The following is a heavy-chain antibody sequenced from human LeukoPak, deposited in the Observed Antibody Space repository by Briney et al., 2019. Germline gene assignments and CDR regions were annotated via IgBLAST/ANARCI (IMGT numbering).Heavy chain of an antibody. CDR2: INPNSGGT. CDR1: GYTFTGYY. V-gene: IGHV1-2*02. D-gene: IGHD3-3*01. J-gene: IGHJ3*02. Sequence: GASVKVSCKASGYTFTGYYMHWVRQAPGQGLEWMGWINPNSGGTNYAQKFQGRVTMTRDTSISTAYMELSRLRSDDTAVYYCAREKGFFGVAYGAARAFDIWGQGTMVTVSS. CDR3: AREKGFFGVAYGAARAFDI.